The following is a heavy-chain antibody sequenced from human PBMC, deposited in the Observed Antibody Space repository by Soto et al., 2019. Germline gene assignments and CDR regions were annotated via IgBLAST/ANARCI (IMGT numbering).Heavy chain of an antibody. CDR3: ARDLIAARRDYYYGMDV. V-gene: IGHV1-69*06. CDR2: IIPIFGTA. D-gene: IGHD6-6*01. CDR1: GGTFSSYA. Sequence: QVQLVQSGAEVKKPGSSVKVSCKASGGTFSSYAISWVRQAPGQGLEWMGGIIPIFGTANYAQKCQGRVTITADKSTSTAYMELSSLRSEDTAVYYCARDLIAARRDYYYGMDVWGQGTTVTVSS. J-gene: IGHJ6*02.